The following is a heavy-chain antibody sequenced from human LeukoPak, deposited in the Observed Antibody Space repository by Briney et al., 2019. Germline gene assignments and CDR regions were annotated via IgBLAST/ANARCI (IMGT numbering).Heavy chain of an antibody. CDR1: GFTFSSYG. V-gene: IGHV3-30*02. Sequence: PGGSLRLSCAASGFTFSSYGMHWVRQAPGKGLEWVAFIRYDGSNKYYADSVKGRFTISRDNSKNTLYLQMNSLRADDTAVYYCATGLAAIRIYYFDYWGQGTLVTVSS. CDR2: IRYDGSNK. CDR3: ATGLAAIRIYYFDY. D-gene: IGHD2-2*02. J-gene: IGHJ4*02.